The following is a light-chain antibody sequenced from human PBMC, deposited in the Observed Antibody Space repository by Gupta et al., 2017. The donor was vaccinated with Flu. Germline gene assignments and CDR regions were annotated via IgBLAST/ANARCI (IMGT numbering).Light chain of an antibody. J-gene: IGLJ2*01. CDR2: DVI. V-gene: IGLV2-14*03. Sequence: QSALTHPASVSGSPGQSITISCTGTSTDIGAYTVISWYHLHPGTVPKLLIYDVITRPSGVADRSSCSYGGNAALLIISVLPAEDAADYCCCSYTGISVVFGGGTKVTVL. CDR1: STDIGAYTV. CDR3: CSYTGISVV.